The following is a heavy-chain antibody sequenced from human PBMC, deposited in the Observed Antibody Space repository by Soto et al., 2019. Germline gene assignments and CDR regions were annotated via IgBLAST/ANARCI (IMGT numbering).Heavy chain of an antibody. J-gene: IGHJ4*02. CDR3: ARQRATVVTQAYFDH. D-gene: IGHD4-17*01. Sequence: SETLSLTCTVSGGSITSSSYYWGWIRQPPGKGLEWIGGIYYSGRSYYNPSLKSRVTMSVDTSKNQFSLTLNSVTAADAAVYYCARQRATVVTQAYFDHWGQGTLVTVSS. CDR2: IYYSGRS. V-gene: IGHV4-39*01. CDR1: GGSITSSSYY.